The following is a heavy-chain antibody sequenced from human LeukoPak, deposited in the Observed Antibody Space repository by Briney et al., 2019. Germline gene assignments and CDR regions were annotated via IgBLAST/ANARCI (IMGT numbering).Heavy chain of an antibody. J-gene: IGHJ5*02. V-gene: IGHV4-34*01. Sequence: PSETLSLTCAVYGGSFSVYYWTWIRQPPGKGLEWIGGINHSGSTNYNPSLKSRVTISVDTSKNQFSLNLSSVTAADTAVYYCARSPREYYYDDSAYYFPWFDPWGQGTLVTVSS. D-gene: IGHD3-22*01. CDR3: ARSPREYYYDDSAYYFPWFDP. CDR1: GGSFSVYY. CDR2: INHSGST.